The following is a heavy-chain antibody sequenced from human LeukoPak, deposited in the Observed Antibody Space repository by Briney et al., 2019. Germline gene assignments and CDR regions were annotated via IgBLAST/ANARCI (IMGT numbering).Heavy chain of an antibody. J-gene: IGHJ4*02. V-gene: IGHV3-23*01. CDR1: GFIFRKYA. Sequence: SGQSLRLSCAPSGFIFRKYATRWDRQPPGKGLESDSTISASASETHYADSVKGRFTISRDNSKNTLYLHMDSLRAEDTAVYYCAKDGEDWGQGTLVTVSS. D-gene: IGHD2-21*01. CDR2: ISASASET. CDR3: AKDGED.